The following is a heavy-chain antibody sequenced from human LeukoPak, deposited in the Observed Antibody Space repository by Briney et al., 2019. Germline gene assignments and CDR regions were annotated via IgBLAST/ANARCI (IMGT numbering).Heavy chain of an antibody. CDR1: GFTFSNAW. CDR2: IKSRRYGGTA. V-gene: IGHV3-15*01. CDR3: ARGPSGYHNT. J-gene: IGHJ4*02. D-gene: IGHD5-12*01. Sequence: GGSLRLSCAASGFTFSNAWMSWVRLAPGKGLEWVGRIKSRRYGGTADYAAPVKGRFTISRDDSKNTLYLQMSSLKTEDTAVYYCARGPSGYHNTGGQGTLVTVSS.